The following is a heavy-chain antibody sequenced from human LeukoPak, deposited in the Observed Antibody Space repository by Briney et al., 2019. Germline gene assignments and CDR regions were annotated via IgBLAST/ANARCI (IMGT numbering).Heavy chain of an antibody. Sequence: PSETLSHTCTVSGGSISSYYWSWIRQPPGKGLEWIGYIYYSGSTNYNPSLKSRVTISVDTSKNQFSLKLSSVTAADTAVYYCAREDRYSYGFLWGQGTLVTVSS. CDR1: GGSISSYY. J-gene: IGHJ4*02. V-gene: IGHV4-59*01. CDR2: IYYSGST. D-gene: IGHD5-18*01. CDR3: AREDRYSYGFL.